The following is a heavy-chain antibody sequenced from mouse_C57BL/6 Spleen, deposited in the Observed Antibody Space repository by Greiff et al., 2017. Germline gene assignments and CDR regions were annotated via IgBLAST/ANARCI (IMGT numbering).Heavy chain of an antibody. CDR2: IYPRSGNT. CDR3: ARVSSGYYAMDY. J-gene: IGHJ4*01. CDR1: GYTFTSYG. V-gene: IGHV1-81*01. Sequence: VQLQQSGAELARPGASVKLSCKASGYTFTSYGISWVKQRTGQGLEWIGEIYPRSGNTYYNEKFKGKATLAADKSSSTAYMELRSLTSEDSAGDVCARVSSGYYAMDYWGQGTSVTVSS. D-gene: IGHD3-2*02.